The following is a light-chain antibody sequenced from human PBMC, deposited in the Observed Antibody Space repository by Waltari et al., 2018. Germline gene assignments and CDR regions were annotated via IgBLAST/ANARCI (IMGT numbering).Light chain of an antibody. CDR1: TSNIRAGSD. Sequence: QSVLTQPPSVSGAPGQRVTISCTGSTSNIRAGSDVPWYQQLPGTAPKLLIYDNRSRPSGVPDRFSGSKSGTSASLAITGLQAEDEAAYYCQSFDNSLSGVVFGGGTKLTVL. J-gene: IGLJ2*01. CDR3: QSFDNSLSGVV. V-gene: IGLV1-40*01. CDR2: DNR.